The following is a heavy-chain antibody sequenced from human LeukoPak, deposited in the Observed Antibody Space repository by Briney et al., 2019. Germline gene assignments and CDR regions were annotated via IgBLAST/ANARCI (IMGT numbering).Heavy chain of an antibody. D-gene: IGHD3-9*01. V-gene: IGHV3-9*01. CDR1: GFTFNDYA. Sequence: GGSLRLSCAASGFTFNDYAMHWVRQAPAKGLELVSGSSWNSGSIGYADSVKGRFTISRDNSKNTLYLQMNSLRAEDTAVYYCARDGYDILTGYRGPFDYWGQGTLVTVSS. CDR3: ARDGYDILTGYRGPFDY. J-gene: IGHJ4*02. CDR2: SSWNSGSI.